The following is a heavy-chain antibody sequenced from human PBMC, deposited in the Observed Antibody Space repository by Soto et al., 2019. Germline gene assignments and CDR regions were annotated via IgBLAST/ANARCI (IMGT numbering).Heavy chain of an antibody. J-gene: IGHJ3*01. V-gene: IGHV1-69*01. CDR2: IVHLPGTT. CDR3: ARGVWGLGGSSCWPDYAFDV. CDR1: GGTFTKYA. Sequence: QVQLVQSGAAVRKPGSSVKVSCKASGGTFTKYAITWVRQAPRQGLEWMGGIVHLPGTTNYAHKLRGRVTISADESSSTAYLELSSLRSEDMAVYYCARGVWGLGGSSCWPDYAFDVWGEGTMVIVSS. D-gene: IGHD6-19*01.